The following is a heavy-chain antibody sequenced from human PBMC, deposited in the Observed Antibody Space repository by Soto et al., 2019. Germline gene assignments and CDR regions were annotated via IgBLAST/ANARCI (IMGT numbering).Heavy chain of an antibody. V-gene: IGHV1-18*01. J-gene: IGHJ5*02. CDR3: ASVVPGAEAWFGL. CDR1: GYTFSNYG. Sequence: QVQLVQSGGEVKRPGASVKVSCKTSGYTFSNYGITWVRQAPGQPLEWLGWISLYSDGANYAQKFQGRVSMTTDTSTTIAYMELRSLRSDDTAVYYCASVVPGAEAWFGLWGQGTLVTVSS. D-gene: IGHD2-2*01. CDR2: ISLYSDGA.